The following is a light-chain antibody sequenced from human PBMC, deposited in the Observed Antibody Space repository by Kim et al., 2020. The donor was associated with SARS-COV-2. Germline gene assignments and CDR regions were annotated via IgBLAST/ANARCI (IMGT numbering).Light chain of an antibody. Sequence: DIVMTQSPLSLPVTPGEPASISCRSSQSLLHSNGYNYLDWYLQKPGQSPQLLIYLGSNRASGVPDRFSGSGSGTDFTLKISRVEAEDVGVYYCMQGRQAPFTFGGGTKVDIK. V-gene: IGKV2-28*01. CDR1: QSLLHSNGYNY. CDR2: LGS. CDR3: MQGRQAPFT. J-gene: IGKJ4*01.